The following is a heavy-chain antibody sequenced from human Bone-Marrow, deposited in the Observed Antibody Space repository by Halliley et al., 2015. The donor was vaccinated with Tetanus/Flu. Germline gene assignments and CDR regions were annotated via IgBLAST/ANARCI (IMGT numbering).Heavy chain of an antibody. V-gene: IGHV3-7*03. CDR3: AREGVDHSATWLDY. D-gene: IGHD3-3*01. CDR1: GFTFSSYW. Sequence: SLRLSCAASGFTFSSYWMSWVRQAPGKGLEWLAKIKQDGTEKYYVDSVRGRSTISRDNAKNSLYLQMNSLRAEDSAVYYCAREGVDHSATWLDYWGQGTLVTVSS. CDR2: IKQDGTEK. J-gene: IGHJ4*02.